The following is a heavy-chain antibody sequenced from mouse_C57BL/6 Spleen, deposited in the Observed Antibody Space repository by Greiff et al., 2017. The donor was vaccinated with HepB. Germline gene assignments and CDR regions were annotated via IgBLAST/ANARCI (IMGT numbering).Heavy chain of an antibody. J-gene: IGHJ2*01. CDR1: GYTFTSYG. Sequence: QVQLQQSGAELARPGASVKLSCKASGYTFTSYGISWVKQRTGQGLEWIGEIYPRSGNTYYNEKFKGKATLTADKSSSTAYMELRSLTSADSAVYFCARRLNDYWGQGTTLTVSS. CDR2: IYPRSGNT. CDR3: ARRLNDY. V-gene: IGHV1-81*01.